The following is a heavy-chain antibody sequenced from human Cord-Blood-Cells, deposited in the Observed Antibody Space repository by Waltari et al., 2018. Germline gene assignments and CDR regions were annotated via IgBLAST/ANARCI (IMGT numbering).Heavy chain of an antibody. CDR2: IIPIFGTA. Sequence: QVQLVQSGAEGKKPGSLVKVSCKDSGGTFSSYANSRERQAPGQGLEWRGGIIPIFGTANYAQKFQGRVTITADKSTSTAYMELSSLRSEDTAVYYCAYYDFWSGHYYYYMDVWGKGTTVTVSS. CDR3: AYYDFWSGHYYYYMDV. V-gene: IGHV1-69*06. J-gene: IGHJ6*03. D-gene: IGHD3-3*01. CDR1: GGTFSSYA.